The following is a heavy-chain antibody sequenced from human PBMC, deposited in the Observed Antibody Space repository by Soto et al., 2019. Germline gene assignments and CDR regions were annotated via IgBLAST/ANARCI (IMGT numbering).Heavy chain of an antibody. D-gene: IGHD3-9*01. CDR3: ARHEVRILSYRVGYYYGMDV. CDR1: GYSFTSYW. Sequence: GESLKISCKGSGYSFTSYWIGWVRQMPGKGLEWLGIIYPGDSDTRYSPSFQGQVTISADKSISTAYLQWSSLKASDTAMYYCARHEVRILSYRVGYYYGMDVWGQGTTVTVSS. V-gene: IGHV5-51*01. CDR2: IYPGDSDT. J-gene: IGHJ6*02.